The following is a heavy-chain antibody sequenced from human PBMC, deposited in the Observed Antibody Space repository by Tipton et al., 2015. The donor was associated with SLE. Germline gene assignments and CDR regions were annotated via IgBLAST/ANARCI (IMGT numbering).Heavy chain of an antibody. CDR1: GGSISSGSYY. D-gene: IGHD3-10*01. CDR3: ARGRGGLLLWSLDAFDI. V-gene: IGHV4-61*01. CDR2: IHYSGST. Sequence: TLSLTCTVSGGSISSGSYYWSWIRQPPGKGLEWIGYIHYSGSTNYNPSLKSRVTISVDTSKNQFSLKLSSVTAADTAVYYCARGRGGLLLWSLDAFDIWGQGTMVTVSS. J-gene: IGHJ3*02.